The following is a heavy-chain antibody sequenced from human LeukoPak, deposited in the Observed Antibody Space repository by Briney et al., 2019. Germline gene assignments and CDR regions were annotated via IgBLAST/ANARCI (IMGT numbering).Heavy chain of an antibody. CDR3: ARDRAAVAGTFDY. J-gene: IGHJ4*02. CDR1: GFNFSDHY. D-gene: IGHD6-19*01. Sequence: GGSLRLSCAASGFNFSDHYMNWIRQAPGKGLEWVSYISSSGSTIYYADSVKGRFTISRDNAKNSLYLQMNSLRAEDTAVYYCARDRAAVAGTFDYWGQGTLVTVSS. CDR2: ISSSGSTI. V-gene: IGHV3-11*04.